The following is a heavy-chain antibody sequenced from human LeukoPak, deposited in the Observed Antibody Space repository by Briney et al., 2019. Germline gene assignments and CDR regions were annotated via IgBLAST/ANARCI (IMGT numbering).Heavy chain of an antibody. CDR1: GFTFSSYA. CDR3: AKSALGYCSSTSCYFDY. J-gene: IGHJ4*02. CDR2: ISGSGGST. V-gene: IGHV3-23*01. D-gene: IGHD2-2*01. Sequence: GGSLRLSCAASGFTFSSYAMSWVRQAPGKGLERVSAISGSGGSTYYADSVKGRFTISRDNSKNTLYLQMNSLRAEDTAVYYCAKSALGYCSSTSCYFDYWGQGTLVTVSS.